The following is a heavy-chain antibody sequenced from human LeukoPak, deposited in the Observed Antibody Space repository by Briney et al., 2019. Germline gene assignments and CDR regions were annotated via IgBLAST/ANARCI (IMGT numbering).Heavy chain of an antibody. V-gene: IGHV3-48*03. CDR1: GFTFSSYE. CDR3: ARDMYYDSSGYNRGFDY. Sequence: GGSLRLSCAASGFTFSSYEMNWVRQTPGKGLEWVSYISSSGSTIYYADSVKGRFTISSDNAKNSLYLQMNSLRAEDTAVYYCARDMYYDSSGYNRGFDYWGQGTLVTVSS. D-gene: IGHD3-22*01. J-gene: IGHJ4*02. CDR2: ISSSGSTI.